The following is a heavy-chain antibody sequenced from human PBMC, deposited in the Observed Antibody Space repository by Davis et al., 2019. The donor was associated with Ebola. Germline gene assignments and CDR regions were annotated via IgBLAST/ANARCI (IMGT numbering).Heavy chain of an antibody. CDR3: ARDRDYGYMDV. CDR2: IYNSGST. D-gene: IGHD3-16*01. CDR1: GDSVSSGAYY. Sequence: SETLSLTCTVSGDSVSSGAYYWSWIRQHPGKGLEWIGYIYNSGSTYYNASLKSRLTISLDTSENQFSLKLNSVTAADTAVYYCARDRDYGYMDVWGKGTTVTVSS. V-gene: IGHV4-31*03. J-gene: IGHJ6*03.